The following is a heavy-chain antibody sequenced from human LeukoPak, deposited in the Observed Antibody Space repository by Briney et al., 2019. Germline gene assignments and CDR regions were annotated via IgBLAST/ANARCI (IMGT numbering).Heavy chain of an antibody. V-gene: IGHV1-18*01. CDR1: GGTFSNYA. J-gene: IGHJ5*02. CDR3: ARGYGEQLLLRFDP. D-gene: IGHD2-15*01. Sequence: ASVKVSCKASGGTFSNYAINWVRQAPGQGLEWMGWISAYNGNTNYAQKFQGRVTMTTDTSTSTAYMELRSLRSDDTAVYYCARGYGEQLLLRFDPWGQGTLVTVSS. CDR2: ISAYNGNT.